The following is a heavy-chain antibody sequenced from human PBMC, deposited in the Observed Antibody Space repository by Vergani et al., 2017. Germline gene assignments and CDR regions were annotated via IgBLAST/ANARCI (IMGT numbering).Heavy chain of an antibody. CDR3: AREGRGRITIFGVVSPPDY. Sequence: EVQLVESGGGLVQPGGSLRLSCAASGFTFSSYEMNWVRQAPGKGLEWVSYISSSGSTIYYADSVKGRFTISRDNAKNSLYLQMNSLRAEDTAVYYCAREGRGRITIFGVVSPPDYWGQGTLVTVSS. J-gene: IGHJ4*02. D-gene: IGHD3-3*01. V-gene: IGHV3-48*03. CDR2: ISSSGSTI. CDR1: GFTFSSYE.